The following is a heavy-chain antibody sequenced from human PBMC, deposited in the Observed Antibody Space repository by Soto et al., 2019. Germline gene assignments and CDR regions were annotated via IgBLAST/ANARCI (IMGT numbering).Heavy chain of an antibody. CDR1: GGTFSSYA. V-gene: IGHV1-69*13. D-gene: IGHD3-22*01. J-gene: IGHJ3*02. CDR3: ALGDDSSGYYDDAFDI. Sequence: ASVKVSCKASGGTFSSYAVSWVRQAPGQGLEWMGGIIPIFGTANYAQKFQGRVTITADESTSTAYMELSSLRSEDTAVYYCALGDDSSGYYDDAFDIWGQGTMVTVSS. CDR2: IIPIFGTA.